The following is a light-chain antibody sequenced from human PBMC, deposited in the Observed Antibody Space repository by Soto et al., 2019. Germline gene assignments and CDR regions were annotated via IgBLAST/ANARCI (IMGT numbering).Light chain of an antibody. CDR3: SSYTSSSTLG. Sequence: HSALTQPASVSGSPGQSITISCTGTSSDVGGYNYVSWYQQHPGKAPKLMIYDVSNRPSGVANRFSASKSGNTASLTISGLQAEDEADYYCSSYTSSSTLGFGRGTKLTVL. J-gene: IGLJ2*01. CDR2: DVS. CDR1: SSDVGGYNY. V-gene: IGLV2-14*01.